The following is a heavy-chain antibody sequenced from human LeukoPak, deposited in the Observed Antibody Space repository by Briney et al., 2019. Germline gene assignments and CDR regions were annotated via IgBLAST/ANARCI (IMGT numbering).Heavy chain of an antibody. D-gene: IGHD3-10*01. V-gene: IGHV4-39*01. Sequence: SETLSLTCTVSGGSISSHYYWGWIRPPPGKGLEWIGSIYYSGSTYYNPSLKSRVTISVDTSKNQFSLKLSSVTAADTAVYYCARTRYYYNSRSYGAPYYFDYWGQGTLVTVSS. CDR1: GGSISSHYY. CDR2: IYYSGST. J-gene: IGHJ4*02. CDR3: ARTRYYYNSRSYGAPYYFDY.